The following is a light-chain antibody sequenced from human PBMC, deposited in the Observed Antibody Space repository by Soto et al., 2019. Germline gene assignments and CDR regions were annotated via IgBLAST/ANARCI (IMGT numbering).Light chain of an antibody. Sequence: SALAQPASVSGSPGQSITISCTGTSSDGGGYNYVSWLQQHSGKAPKLKIYEVSNRPSGVSNRFSGSKSGYTASLTISELQAEDEADYYCTSFTSSSTWVFGGGTK. CDR1: SSDGGGYNY. V-gene: IGLV2-14*03. J-gene: IGLJ3*02. CDR3: TSFTSSSTWV. CDR2: EVS.